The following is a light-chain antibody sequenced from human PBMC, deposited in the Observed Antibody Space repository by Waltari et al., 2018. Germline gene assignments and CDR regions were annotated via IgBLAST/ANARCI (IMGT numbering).Light chain of an antibody. CDR1: TSDVGGYHY. J-gene: IGLJ1*01. V-gene: IGLV2-11*01. CDR2: DVS. CDR3: CSYAGSYTYV. Sequence: QSALTQPRSVSGSPGQSVTISCTGTTSDVGGYHYVPWFQQHPGKAPKLNIYDVSDRPYGVPDRFSGPKSENTASLTISGLQAEDEADYYCCSYAGSYTYVFGSGTKVTVL.